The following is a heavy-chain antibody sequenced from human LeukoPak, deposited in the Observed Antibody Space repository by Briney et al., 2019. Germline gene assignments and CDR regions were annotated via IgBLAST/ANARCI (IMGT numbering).Heavy chain of an antibody. CDR2: INPNSGGT. CDR3: ARASSGWYWEGFDY. V-gene: IGHV1-2*02. CDR1: GYTFTGYF. Sequence: GASAKVSCKASGYTFTGYFMHWVRQAPGQGLEWMGWINPNSGGTNYAQKFQGRVTMTRDTSISTAYMELSRLRSDDTAVYYCARASSGWYWEGFDYWGQGTLVTVSS. J-gene: IGHJ4*02. D-gene: IGHD6-19*01.